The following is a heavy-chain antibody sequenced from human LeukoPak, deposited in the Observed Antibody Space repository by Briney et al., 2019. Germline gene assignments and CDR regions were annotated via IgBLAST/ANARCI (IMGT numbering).Heavy chain of an antibody. Sequence: TSVKVSCKASGFTFTSSAVQWVRQARGQRLEWIGWIVVGSGNTNYAQKFQERVTITGDMSTSTAYMELSSLRSEDTAVYYCAADLFLVRGAFDYWGQGTLVTVSS. CDR3: AADLFLVRGAFDY. J-gene: IGHJ4*02. CDR2: IVVGSGNT. CDR1: GFTFTSSA. D-gene: IGHD3-10*01. V-gene: IGHV1-58*01.